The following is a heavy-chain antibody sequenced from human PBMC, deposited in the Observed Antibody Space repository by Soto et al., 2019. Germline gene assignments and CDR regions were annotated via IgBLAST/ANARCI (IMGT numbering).Heavy chain of an antibody. CDR1: GGSISSGGYY. CDR2: IYYSGST. J-gene: IGHJ5*02. CDR3: ARSNMVRGVISPPLNWFDP. Sequence: QVQLQESGPGLVKPSQTLSLTCTVPGGSISSGGYYWSWIRQHPGKGLEWIGYIYYSGSTYYNPSLKSRVTISVDTSKNQFSLKLSSVTAADTAVYYCARSNMVRGVISPPLNWFDPWGQGTLVTVSS. V-gene: IGHV4-31*03. D-gene: IGHD3-10*01.